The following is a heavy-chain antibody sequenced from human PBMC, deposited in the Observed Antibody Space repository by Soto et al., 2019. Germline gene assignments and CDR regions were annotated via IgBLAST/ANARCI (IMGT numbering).Heavy chain of an antibody. CDR2: FTRRGNI. CDR3: AREYAPGSPNYDY. J-gene: IGHJ4*02. V-gene: IGHV3-23*01. Sequence: PGGSLRLSCAASGFTVSDYSMSWVRQAPGRGLEWVSTFTRRGNIYYADSVKGRFTISRDNSKSTLYLQMDSLRAEDTALYYCAREYAPGSPNYDYWGLGTLVTVSS. CDR1: GFTVSDYS. D-gene: IGHD3-10*01.